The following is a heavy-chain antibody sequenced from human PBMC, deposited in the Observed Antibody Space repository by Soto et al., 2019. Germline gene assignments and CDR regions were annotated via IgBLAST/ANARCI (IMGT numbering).Heavy chain of an antibody. Sequence: EVQLVESGGGLVKPGGSLRLSCAASGFTFSNAWMSWVRQAPGKGLEWVGRIKSKTDGGTTDYAAPVKGRFTISRDNAKNSLYLQMNSLRAEDTAVYYCARSVRGEMATIRDHGEYYYYGMDVWGQGTTVTVSS. V-gene: IGHV3-15*01. CDR2: IKSKTDGGTT. D-gene: IGHD5-12*01. J-gene: IGHJ6*02. CDR1: GFTFSNAW. CDR3: ARSVRGEMATIRDHGEYYYYGMDV.